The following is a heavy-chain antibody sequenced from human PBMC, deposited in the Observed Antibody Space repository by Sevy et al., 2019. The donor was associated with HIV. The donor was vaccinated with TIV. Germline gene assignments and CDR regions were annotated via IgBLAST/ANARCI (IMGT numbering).Heavy chain of an antibody. CDR3: AKMEDLLPLV. CDR1: GDSVSSSY. Sequence: SETLSLTCTVSGDSVSSSYWTWIRQPPGMGLEWIGYIWYIGTTNYSGRTNYNSSLRSRVTISLDTSNNHFSLKLTSVTSADTAVYYCAKMEDLLPLVWGQGTLVTVSS. CDR2: IWYIGTTNYSGRT. D-gene: IGHD3-22*01. V-gene: IGHV4-59*02. J-gene: IGHJ4*02.